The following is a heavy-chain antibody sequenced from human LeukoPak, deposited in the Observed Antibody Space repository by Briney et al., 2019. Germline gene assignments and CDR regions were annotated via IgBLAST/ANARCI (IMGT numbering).Heavy chain of an antibody. J-gene: IGHJ4*02. CDR2: INSDGINT. Sequence: GGSLRLSCAASGFTFSNYWVHWVRQAPGKGLVWVSRINSDGINTSYADSVKGRFTISRDNAKNTLNLQMNSLRAEDTAVYYCTKERRRDDILTGSFSDWGQGILVTVSS. V-gene: IGHV3-74*01. CDR3: TKERRRDDILTGSFSD. D-gene: IGHD3-9*01. CDR1: GFTFSNYW.